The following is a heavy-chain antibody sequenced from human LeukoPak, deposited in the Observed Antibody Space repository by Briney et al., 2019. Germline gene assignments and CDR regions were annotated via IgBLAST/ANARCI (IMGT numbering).Heavy chain of an antibody. CDR3: ARDGVAGTYYFDY. CDR2: ISPSGGST. D-gene: IGHD6-19*01. J-gene: IGHJ4*02. CDR1: GYTFTTYY. Sequence: ASVKVSCKASGYTFTTYYSHWVRQAPGQGLEWMGIISPSGGSTSYPQKFQGRVTMTRDTSTSTVYMELTSLRSEDTALYFCARDGVAGTYYFDYWGQGTLVTVSS. V-gene: IGHV1-46*01.